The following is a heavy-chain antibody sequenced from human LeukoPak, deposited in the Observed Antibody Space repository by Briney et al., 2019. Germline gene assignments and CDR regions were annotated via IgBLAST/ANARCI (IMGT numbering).Heavy chain of an antibody. V-gene: IGHV4-59*13. CDR3: ARRGGSYYHFDY. J-gene: IGHJ4*02. Sequence: SETLSLTCSVSGASINSYYWNWIRQSPGKGLEWLGNIHYRGTTNYNPSLKSRVTLSLDSSKSQFALKVTSVTAADTAVYYCARRGGSYYHFDYWGQGTLVTVSS. D-gene: IGHD1-26*01. CDR1: GASINSYY. CDR2: IHYRGTT.